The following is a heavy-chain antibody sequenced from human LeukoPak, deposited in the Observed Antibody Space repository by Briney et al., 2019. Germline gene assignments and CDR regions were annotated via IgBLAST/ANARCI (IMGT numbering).Heavy chain of an antibody. Sequence: PGGSLRLSCAASGFTFSSYSMNWVRQAPGKGLEWVSSISSSSYIYYADSVKGRFTISRDNAKNSLYLQMNSLRAEDTAVYYCARDPLPMIAARRGTWFDPWGQGTLVTVSS. V-gene: IGHV3-21*01. CDR3: ARDPLPMIAARRGTWFDP. CDR2: ISSSSYI. D-gene: IGHD6-6*01. CDR1: GFTFSSYS. J-gene: IGHJ5*02.